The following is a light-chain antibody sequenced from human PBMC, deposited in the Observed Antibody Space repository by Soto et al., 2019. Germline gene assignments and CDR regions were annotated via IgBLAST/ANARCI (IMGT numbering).Light chain of an antibody. V-gene: IGLV2-14*01. Sequence: QSALTQPASVSGSPGQSITISCTGTSSGVGGYSYVSWYQQQPGKAPKLVISDVSNRPSGVSDRFSGSKSGNTASLTISGLQTEDEADYYCASYTTSSTYVSGTGTKVTVL. CDR2: DVS. J-gene: IGLJ1*01. CDR3: ASYTTSSTYV. CDR1: SSGVGGYSY.